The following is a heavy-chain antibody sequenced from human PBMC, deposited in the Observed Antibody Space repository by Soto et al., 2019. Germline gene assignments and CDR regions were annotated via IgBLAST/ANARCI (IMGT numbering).Heavy chain of an antibody. J-gene: IGHJ5*02. Sequence: QVQLVQSGAEVKKPGSSVKVSCKASGGTFSSYAISWVRQAPGQGLEWMGEIIPIFGTANYAQKFQGRVTITAGESTSTAYMEPSSLRSEDTAVYYCARDRGPSSGYYPYWFDPWGQGTLVTVSS. CDR1: GGTFSSYA. D-gene: IGHD3-22*01. V-gene: IGHV1-69*12. CDR2: IIPIFGTA. CDR3: ARDRGPSSGYYPYWFDP.